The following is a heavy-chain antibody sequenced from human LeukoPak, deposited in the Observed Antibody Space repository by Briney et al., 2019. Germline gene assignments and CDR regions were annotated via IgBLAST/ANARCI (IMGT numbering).Heavy chain of an antibody. CDR3: ARSTVTTNPRPRYFDL. CDR1: GFTFSSYE. V-gene: IGHV3-48*03. Sequence: GSLRLSCAASGFTFSSYEMNWVRQAPGEGLEWVSYISSSGSTISYADSVKGRFTISRDNAKNSLCLQMNSLRAEDTAVYYCARSTVTTNPRPRYFDLWGRGTLVTVSS. D-gene: IGHD4-17*01. J-gene: IGHJ2*01. CDR2: ISSSGSTI.